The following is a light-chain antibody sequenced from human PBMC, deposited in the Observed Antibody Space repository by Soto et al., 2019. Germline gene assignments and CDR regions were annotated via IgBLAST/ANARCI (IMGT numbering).Light chain of an antibody. CDR1: QSVSSN. V-gene: IGKV3-15*01. CDR2: GAS. J-gene: IGKJ2*01. CDR3: QQYNNWPYT. Sequence: EIVLTQSPDTLSVSPGERATLSCRASQSVSSNLAWYQQKPGQAPRLLIYGASTRATGIPARFSGSGSGTEFTLTISSLQSEDFAVYYCQQYNNWPYTFGQGTKVDIK.